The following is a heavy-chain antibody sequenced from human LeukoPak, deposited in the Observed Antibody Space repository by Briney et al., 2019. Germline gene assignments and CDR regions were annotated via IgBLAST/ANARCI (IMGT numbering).Heavy chain of an antibody. CDR1: GGTFSSYA. CDR2: IIPIFGTA. V-gene: IGHV1-69*06. J-gene: IGHJ5*01. CDR3: ARHALRYFDWFYY. D-gene: IGHD3-9*01. Sequence: SVKVSFTASGGTFSSYAISWVRQAPGQGMEWMGGIIPIFGTANYAQKFQGRVTITADKATSTAYMELSSLRSEDTAVYYCARHALRYFDWFYYWGQGTLVTVSS.